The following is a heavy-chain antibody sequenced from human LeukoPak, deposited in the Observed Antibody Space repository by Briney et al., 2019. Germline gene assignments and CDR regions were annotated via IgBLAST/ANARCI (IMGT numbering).Heavy chain of an antibody. D-gene: IGHD6-19*01. CDR2: MNPNSGNT. CDR1: GYTFTSYD. V-gene: IGHV1-8*01. CDR3: ARGGSGWYGGYNWFDL. J-gene: IGHJ5*02. Sequence: ASVKVSCKASGYTFTSYDINWVRQATGQGLEWMGWMNPNSGNTGYAQKFQGRVTMTRNTSISTAYMELSSLRSEDTAVYYCARGGSGWYGGYNWFDLWGQGTLVTVSS.